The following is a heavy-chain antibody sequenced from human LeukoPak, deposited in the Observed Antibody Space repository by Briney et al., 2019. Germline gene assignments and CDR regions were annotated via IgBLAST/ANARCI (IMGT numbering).Heavy chain of an antibody. CDR1: GDSINNYY. V-gene: IGHV4-59*08. CDR3: ARHDPRGEPARLGFFDY. CDR2: IYYSGST. D-gene: IGHD6-6*01. J-gene: IGHJ4*02. Sequence: SETLSLTCTVSGDSINNYYWSWIRQPPGKGLEWIEYIYYSGSTNYNPSLKSRVTISVDTSKNQFSLNLSSVTAADTAVYYCARHDPRGEPARLGFFDYWGQGTLVTVSS.